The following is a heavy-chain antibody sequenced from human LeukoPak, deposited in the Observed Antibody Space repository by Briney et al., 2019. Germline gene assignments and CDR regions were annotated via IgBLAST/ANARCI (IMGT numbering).Heavy chain of an antibody. CDR1: GFTFSSYA. J-gene: IGHJ4*02. V-gene: IGHV3-23*01. CDR2: ISGSGGST. CDR3: AKASHYDILTGYYTLGGYFDY. Sequence: AGGSLRLSCAASGFTFSSYAMSWVRQAPGKGLEWVSAISGSGGSTYYADPVKGRFTISRDNSKNTLYLQMNSLRAEDTAVYYCAKASHYDILTGYYTLGGYFDYWGQGTLVTVSS. D-gene: IGHD3-9*01.